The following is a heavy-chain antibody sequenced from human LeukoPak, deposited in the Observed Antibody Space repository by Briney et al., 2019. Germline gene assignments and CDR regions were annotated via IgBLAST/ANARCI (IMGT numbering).Heavy chain of an antibody. CDR2: ISSSSSTI. Sequence: GGSLRLSCAASGFTFSSYSMNWVRQAPGKGLEWVSYISSSSSTIYYADSVKGRFTISRDNAKNSLYLQMNSLRAVDTALYYCAKERYDGSGAAYDNWGQGTLVTVSS. V-gene: IGHV3-48*04. J-gene: IGHJ4*02. CDR3: AKERYDGSGAAYDN. D-gene: IGHD3-10*01. CDR1: GFTFSSYS.